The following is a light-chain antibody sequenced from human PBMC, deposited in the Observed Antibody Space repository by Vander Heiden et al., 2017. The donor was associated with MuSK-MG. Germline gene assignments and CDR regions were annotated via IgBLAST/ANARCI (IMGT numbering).Light chain of an antibody. V-gene: IGLV1-40*01. J-gene: IGLJ2*01. CDR1: SSNIGAGYD. Sequence: QSVLTQPPSVSGAPGQRVPISCTGSSSNIGAGYDVHWYQQLPGTAPKLLIYGNSNRPSGVPDRVSGSKSGTSASLAITGLQAEDEADYYCQSYDSSLSGFVVFGGGTKLTVL. CDR2: GNS. CDR3: QSYDSSLSGFVV.